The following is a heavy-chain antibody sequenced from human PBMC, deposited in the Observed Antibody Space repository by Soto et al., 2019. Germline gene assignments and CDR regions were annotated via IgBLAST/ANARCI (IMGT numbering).Heavy chain of an antibody. V-gene: IGHV3-30*18. CDR2: ISYDGSNK. Sequence: QVQLVESGGGVVQPGRSLRLSCAASGFTFSSYGMHWVRQAPGKGLEWVAVISYDGSNKYYADSVKGRFTISRDNSKNTLYLQMNSLRAEDTAVYYCAKGDYGDLTYYYYYGMDVW. CDR1: GFTFSSYG. D-gene: IGHD4-17*01. J-gene: IGHJ6*01. CDR3: AKGDYGDLTYYYYYGMDV.